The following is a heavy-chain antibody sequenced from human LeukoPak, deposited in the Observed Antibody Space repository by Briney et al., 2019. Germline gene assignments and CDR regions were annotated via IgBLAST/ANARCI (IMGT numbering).Heavy chain of an antibody. J-gene: IGHJ4*02. V-gene: IGHV3-23*01. CDR1: GFTFYTYA. CDR2: ISGSGGST. Sequence: PGGSLRLSCAASGFTFYTYAMGWVRQAPGKGLEWVSAISGSGGSTYYADSVKGRFTIFRDNSKNTLYLEMNSPRAEDTAVYYCAISAAYYYDSGGYYFDFWGQGTLVTVSS. CDR3: AISAAYYYDSGGYYFDF. D-gene: IGHD3-22*01.